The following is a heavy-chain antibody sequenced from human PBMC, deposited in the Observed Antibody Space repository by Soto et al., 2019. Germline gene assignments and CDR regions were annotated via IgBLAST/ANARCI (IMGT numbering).Heavy chain of an antibody. CDR1: GFTFSSYA. V-gene: IGHV3-30-3*01. CDR2: ISYDGSNK. D-gene: IGHD6-13*01. Sequence: QVQLVESGGGVVQHGRSLRLSCAASGFTFSSYAMHWVRQAPGKGLEWVAVISYDGSNKYYADSVKGRFTISRDNSKNTLYLQMNSLRAEDTAVYYCARDHSSSWYLGAFDIWGQGTMVTVSS. CDR3: ARDHSSSWYLGAFDI. J-gene: IGHJ3*02.